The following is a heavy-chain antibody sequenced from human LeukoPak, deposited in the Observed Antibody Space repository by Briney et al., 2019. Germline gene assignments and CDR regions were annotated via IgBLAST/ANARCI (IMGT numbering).Heavy chain of an antibody. CDR2: IYYSGST. CDR3: ARDQDSSGWVPDAFDI. V-gene: IGHV4-39*07. D-gene: IGHD6-19*01. Sequence: SETLSLTCTVSGGSISSSSYYWGWIRQPPGKGLEWIGGIYYSGSTYYNPSLKSRVTILLDTSKNQFSLKLSSVTAADTAVYYCARDQDSSGWVPDAFDIWGQGTMVTVSS. J-gene: IGHJ3*02. CDR1: GGSISSSSYY.